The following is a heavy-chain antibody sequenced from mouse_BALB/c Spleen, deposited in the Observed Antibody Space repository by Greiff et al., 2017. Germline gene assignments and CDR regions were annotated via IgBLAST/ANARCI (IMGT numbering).Heavy chain of an antibody. J-gene: IGHJ3*01. CDR2: ISSGGSYT. CDR1: GFTFTSYG. D-gene: IGHD2-13*01. CDR3: ERYGDRDERFAY. V-gene: IGHV5-6*01. Sequence: EVQLVESGADLVKPAGSLTLSCAASGFTFTSYGMSWVRQTPDKRLEWVGTISSGGSYTYYPDSVKGRFTITRDTSKNSLYLQMSSLKSEDTAMYDCERYGDRDERFAYWGQGTLVTVSA.